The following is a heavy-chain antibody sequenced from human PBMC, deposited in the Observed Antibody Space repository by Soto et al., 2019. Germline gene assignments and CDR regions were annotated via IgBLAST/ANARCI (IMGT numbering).Heavy chain of an antibody. V-gene: IGHV3-30*18. CDR2: ISYDGSDK. Sequence: QGQLVESGGGVVQPGRSLRLSCAASGFTFSSYAMHWVRQAPGKGLEWVAVISYDGSDKYYGDSVKGRFTISRDNSKNTLFLQMNSLRVEDTAVYYCAKADVVVVPAAMPFGFWGQGTLVTVSS. D-gene: IGHD2-2*01. CDR1: GFTFSSYA. J-gene: IGHJ4*02. CDR3: AKADVVVVPAAMPFGF.